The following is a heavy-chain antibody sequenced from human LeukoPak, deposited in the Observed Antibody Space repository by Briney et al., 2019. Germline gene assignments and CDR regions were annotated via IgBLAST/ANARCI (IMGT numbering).Heavy chain of an antibody. V-gene: IGHV4-59*08. CDR3: ARGNTYNWFDP. Sequence: SETLSLTCTVSGGSLSSYYWSWIRQPPGKGLEWIGYIYYGGSTNYNPSLKSRVTISVDTSKNQFSLKLSSVTAADTAVYYCARGNTYNWFDPWGQGTLVTVSS. J-gene: IGHJ5*02. CDR1: GGSLSSYY. D-gene: IGHD1/OR15-1a*01. CDR2: IYYGGST.